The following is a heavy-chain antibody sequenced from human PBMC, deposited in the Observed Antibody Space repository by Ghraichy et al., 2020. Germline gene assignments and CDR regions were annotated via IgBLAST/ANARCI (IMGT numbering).Heavy chain of an antibody. CDR2: IWYHGNNR. J-gene: IGHJ4*01. D-gene: IGHD6-19*01. CDR1: GFTFISYG. V-gene: IGHV3-33*01. CDR3: ARDKGGPVAGRDYFDY. Sequence: GGSLRLSCTVSGFTFISYGMHWVRQAPGKGLEWLAVIWYHGNNRYYADSMKGRFTISSDNSKNTLYLQMNSLRAEDTAVYYCARDKGGPVAGRDYFDYWGHGTLVTVSS.